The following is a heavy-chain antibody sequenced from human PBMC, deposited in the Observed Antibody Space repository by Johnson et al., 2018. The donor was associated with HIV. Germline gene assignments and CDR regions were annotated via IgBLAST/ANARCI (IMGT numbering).Heavy chain of an antibody. J-gene: IGHJ3*02. CDR3: ARGYTWNDVSI. CDR1: GFAFSNYA. Sequence: QVQLVESGGGVVQPGGSLRLSCATSGFAFSNYAMHWVRQAPGKGLEWVAVISYDGSNKYYPDSVKGRFTISRDNFKNTVYLQMNSLRTVDTAVYYCARGYTWNDVSIWGQGTMVTVSS. CDR2: ISYDGSNK. D-gene: IGHD1-1*01. V-gene: IGHV3-30*03.